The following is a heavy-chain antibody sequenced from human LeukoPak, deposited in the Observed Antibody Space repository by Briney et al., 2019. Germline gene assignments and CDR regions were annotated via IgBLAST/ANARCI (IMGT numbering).Heavy chain of an antibody. J-gene: IGHJ4*02. V-gene: IGHV4-59*01. CDR3: ARSGTLTGYLY. D-gene: IGHD3-9*01. CDR2: IFYSGST. CDR1: GGSLSSYY. Sequence: SETLSLTCTVSGGSLSSYYWTWIRQPPGKGLEWIGYIFYSGSTNYNPSLKSRVTMSVDTSKNQFSLKLNSETAADTAVYYCARSGTLTGYLYWGQGALVTVSS.